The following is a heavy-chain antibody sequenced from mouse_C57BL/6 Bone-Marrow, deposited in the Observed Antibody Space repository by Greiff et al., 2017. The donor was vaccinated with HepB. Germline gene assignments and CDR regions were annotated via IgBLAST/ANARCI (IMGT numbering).Heavy chain of an antibody. CDR2: IDPENGDT. D-gene: IGHD1-1*01. CDR3: TTDYGSPSWFAD. V-gene: IGHV14-4*01. Sequence: EVKLQQSGAELVRPGASVKLSCTASGFNIKDDYMHWVKQRPEQGLEWIGWIDPENGDTEYASKFQGKAPITADTSSNTAYLQLSSLTSEDTAVYYCTTDYGSPSWFADWGQGTLVTVSA. J-gene: IGHJ3*01. CDR1: GFNIKDDY.